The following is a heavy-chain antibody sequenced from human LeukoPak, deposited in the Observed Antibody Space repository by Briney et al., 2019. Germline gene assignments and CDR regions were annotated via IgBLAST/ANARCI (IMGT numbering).Heavy chain of an antibody. CDR3: ARSSTPMAADC. J-gene: IGHJ4*02. CDR1: GYTFISYY. CDR2: INPSGTST. Sequence: ASVKVSCKASGYTFISYYMHWVRQAPGQGLEWMGIINPSGTSTSYAQKFQGRVTMTRDTSTSTVYMELSSLRSEDTAVYYCARSSTPMAADCWGQGTLVTVSS. D-gene: IGHD5-18*01. V-gene: IGHV1-46*01.